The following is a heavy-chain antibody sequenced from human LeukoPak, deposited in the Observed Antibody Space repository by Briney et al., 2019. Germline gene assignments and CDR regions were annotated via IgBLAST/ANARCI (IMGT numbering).Heavy chain of an antibody. Sequence: PGGSLRLSCAASGFTFSSYWMTWVRQAPGKGLEWVANIKQDGSEKTYVDSVGGRFTISRDNAKTSLYLQMNSLRVDGTAIYYCARGLVTMLRGVMGYWGQGTLVTVSS. J-gene: IGHJ4*02. V-gene: IGHV3-7*01. CDR2: IKQDGSEK. CDR3: ARGLVTMLRGVMGY. D-gene: IGHD3-10*01. CDR1: GFTFSSYW.